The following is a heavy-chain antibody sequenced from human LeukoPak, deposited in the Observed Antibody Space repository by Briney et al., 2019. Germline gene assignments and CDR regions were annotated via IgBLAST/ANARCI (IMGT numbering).Heavy chain of an antibody. D-gene: IGHD3-10*01. J-gene: IGHJ4*02. CDR1: GGSFSSYY. V-gene: IGHV4-59*01. CDR3: ARAYYGSGNTYYFDY. CDR2: IYYSGST. Sequence: SETLSLTCAVYGGSFSSYYWSWIRQPPGKGLEWIGYIYYSGSTNYNPSLKSRVTISVDTSKNQFSLKLRSVTAADTAVYYCARAYYGSGNTYYFDYWGQGTLVTVSS.